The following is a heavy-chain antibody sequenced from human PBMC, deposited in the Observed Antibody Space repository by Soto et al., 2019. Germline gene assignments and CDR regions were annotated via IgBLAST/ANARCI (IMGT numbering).Heavy chain of an antibody. CDR1: GFTFSSYA. V-gene: IGHV3-23*01. J-gene: IGHJ4*02. CDR3: ASDRVTIFGVVIIPSDY. CDR2: ISGSGGST. Sequence: GGSLRLSCAASGFTFSSYAMSWVRQAPGKGLEWVSAISGSGGSTYYADSVKGRFTISRDNSKNTLYLQVNSLRAEDTAVYYCASDRVTIFGVVIIPSDYWGQGTLVTVSS. D-gene: IGHD3-3*01.